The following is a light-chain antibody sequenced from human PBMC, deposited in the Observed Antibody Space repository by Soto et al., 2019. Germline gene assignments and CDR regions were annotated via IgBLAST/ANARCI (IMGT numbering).Light chain of an antibody. Sequence: QSVLTQPPSVSGAPGQRVTISCTVNSSNIGAGYDVHWYQQLPGTAPKLLIYGNNNRPSGVPDRFSGSKSGTSASLAITGLQAEDEADYYCQSYDSSLSGYVVFGGGTKLTVL. CDR1: SSNIGAGYD. CDR2: GNN. V-gene: IGLV1-40*01. CDR3: QSYDSSLSGYVV. J-gene: IGLJ2*01.